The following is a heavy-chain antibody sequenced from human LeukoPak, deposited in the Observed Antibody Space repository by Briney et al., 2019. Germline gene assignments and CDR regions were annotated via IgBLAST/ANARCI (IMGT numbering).Heavy chain of an antibody. Sequence: PGGSLRLSCAASGFTFSSYAMSWVRQAPGKGLEWIAHMYYSGSTKYNPSLKSRVTTSLDTSKNQFSLELRSVTAADTAVYFCARHDNVMDQDSGAYINWFDPWGQGTLVTVSS. V-gene: IGHV4-59*08. D-gene: IGHD3-22*01. CDR1: GFTFSSYA. J-gene: IGHJ5*02. CDR3: ARHDNVMDQDSGAYINWFDP. CDR2: MYYSGST.